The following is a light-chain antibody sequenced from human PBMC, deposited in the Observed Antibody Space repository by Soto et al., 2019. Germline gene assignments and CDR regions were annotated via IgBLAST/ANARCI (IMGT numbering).Light chain of an antibody. J-gene: IGLJ1*01. CDR2: RNN. CDR3: AAWDGSLSGYV. Sequence: QAVVTQPPSASGTPGQGVTISCSGSSSNIGTYYVYWYQQLPGAAPKLLIYRNNQRPSGVPDRFSGSKSGTSASLAISGLRSEDEADYYCAAWDGSLSGYVFGTGTKLTVL. CDR1: SSNIGTYY. V-gene: IGLV1-47*01.